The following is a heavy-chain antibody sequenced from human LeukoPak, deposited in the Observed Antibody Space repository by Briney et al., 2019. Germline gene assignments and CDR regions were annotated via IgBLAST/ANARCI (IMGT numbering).Heavy chain of an antibody. Sequence: GGSLRLSCAASGFTISSYSMNWVRQAPGKGLEWVSSISSSSSYIYYADSVKGRFTISSENAKTSLHLQMNRLRAEATAVYYCAREVGEMVLRDFDWLQLTEPFDYWGQGTLVTVSS. CDR3: AREVGEMVLRDFDWLQLTEPFDY. V-gene: IGHV3-21*06. CDR1: GFTISSYS. CDR2: ISSSSSYI. D-gene: IGHD3-9*01. J-gene: IGHJ4*02.